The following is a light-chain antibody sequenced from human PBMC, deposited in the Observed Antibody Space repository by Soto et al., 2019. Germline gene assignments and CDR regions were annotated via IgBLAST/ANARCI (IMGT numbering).Light chain of an antibody. Sequence: QSVLTQPPSVSAAPGQKVTISCSGTSSNIGNNYVSWYQQLPGTAPKLLIYDNNKRPSGIPDRFSGSKSGTSATLGITGLQTGDEADYYSGTWDSSLSVHVFGTGTKVTVL. J-gene: IGLJ1*01. V-gene: IGLV1-51*01. CDR1: SSNIGNNY. CDR3: GTWDSSLSVHV. CDR2: DNN.